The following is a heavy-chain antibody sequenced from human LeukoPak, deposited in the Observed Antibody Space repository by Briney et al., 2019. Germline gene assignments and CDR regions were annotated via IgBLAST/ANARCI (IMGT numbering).Heavy chain of an antibody. D-gene: IGHD3-22*01. Sequence: SETLSLTCAVSGDSISSHYWSWIRQPPGKGLEWIGYIDYSGGTNYNPSLKSRVTISVDTSKNQFSLNLSSVTDADTAVYYCARGHYYDTSGDYWGQGTLVTVSS. V-gene: IGHV4-59*11. J-gene: IGHJ4*02. CDR1: GDSISSHY. CDR3: ARGHYYDTSGDY. CDR2: IDYSGGT.